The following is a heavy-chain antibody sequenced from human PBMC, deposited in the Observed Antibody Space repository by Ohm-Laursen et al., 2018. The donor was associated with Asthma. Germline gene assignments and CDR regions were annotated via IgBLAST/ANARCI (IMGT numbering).Heavy chain of an antibody. Sequence: SLRLSCAASGFSVSRHFMNWIRQGPEKGLEWVSDIYPGGATFYADSVKGRFTISRDDSKNTLNLQMSSLRGDDTAVYYCARSSFDSSPLPHIADDAFDIWGQGTMVTVSS. CDR3: ARSSFDSSPLPHIADDAFDI. CDR2: IYPGGAT. J-gene: IGHJ3*02. CDR1: GFSVSRHF. V-gene: IGHV3-53*01. D-gene: IGHD3-22*01.